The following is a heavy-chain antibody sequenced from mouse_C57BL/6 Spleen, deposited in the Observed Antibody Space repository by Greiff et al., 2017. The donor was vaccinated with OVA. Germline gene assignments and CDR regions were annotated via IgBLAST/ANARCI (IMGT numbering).Heavy chain of an antibody. Sequence: EVQLQQSGPELVKPGASVKISCKASGYTFTDYYMNWVKQSHGKSLEWIGDINPNNGGTSYNQKFKSKATLTVDKSSSTAYMQLSSLTSEDSAVYYCAGYYGNYWGQGTTLTVSS. D-gene: IGHD2-1*01. CDR2: INPNNGGT. CDR3: AGYYGNY. CDR1: GYTFTDYY. V-gene: IGHV1-26*01. J-gene: IGHJ2*01.